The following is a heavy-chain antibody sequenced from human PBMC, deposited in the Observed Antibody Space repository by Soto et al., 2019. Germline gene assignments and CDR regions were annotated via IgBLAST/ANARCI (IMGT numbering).Heavy chain of an antibody. CDR1: GFSLSTSGVG. CDR2: IYWNDDK. V-gene: IGHV2-5*01. CDR3: AHRRKALNVFDY. J-gene: IGHJ4*02. D-gene: IGHD1-1*01. Sequence: SGPTLVNPPQTLTLTCTFSGFSLSTSGVGVGWIRQPPGKALEWLALIYWNDDKRYSPSLKSRLTITKDTSKNQVVLTMTNMDPVDTATYYCAHRRKALNVFDYWGQGTLVTVSS.